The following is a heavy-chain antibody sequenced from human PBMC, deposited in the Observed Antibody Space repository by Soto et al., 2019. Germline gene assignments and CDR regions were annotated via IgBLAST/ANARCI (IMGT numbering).Heavy chain of an antibody. CDR1: GFTFSSYA. CDR3: AKTRTAMVTYYYYGMDV. Sequence: GGSLRLSCSASGFTFSSYAMSWVRQAPGKGLEWVSAISGSGGSTYYADSVKGRFTISRDNSKNTLYLQMNSLRAEDTAVYYCAKTRTAMVTYYYYGMDVWGQGTTVTVSS. CDR2: ISGSGGST. D-gene: IGHD5-18*01. V-gene: IGHV3-23*01. J-gene: IGHJ6*02.